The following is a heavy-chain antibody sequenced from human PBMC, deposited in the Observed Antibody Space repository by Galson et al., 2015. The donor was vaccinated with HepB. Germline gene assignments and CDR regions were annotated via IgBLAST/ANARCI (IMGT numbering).Heavy chain of an antibody. Sequence: SLRLCCAASGFTFSTYSINWVRQAPGKGLEWVSSISSSSGYIYYADSVKGRFTISRDNAKNSLYLQMNSLRAEDTAVYYCARVPAAMGYYYYYYYMDVWGKGTTVTVSS. CDR2: ISSSSGYI. J-gene: IGHJ6*03. V-gene: IGHV3-21*01. D-gene: IGHD2-2*01. CDR3: ARVPAAMGYYYYYYYMDV. CDR1: GFTFSTYS.